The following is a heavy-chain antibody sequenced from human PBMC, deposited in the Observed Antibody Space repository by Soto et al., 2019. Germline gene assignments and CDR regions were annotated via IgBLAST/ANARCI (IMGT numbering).Heavy chain of an antibody. V-gene: IGHV4-31*03. Sequence: QVQLQESGPGLVKPSQTLSLTCTVSGGSISSGGYYWSWIRQHPGKGLEWIGYIYYSGSTYYNPSLKSRFTIAVDASKNQFALKLSSVTAADPAVYYCARGGYCSSTSCNYGMDVWGQGTTVTVSS. CDR1: GGSISSGGYY. CDR2: IYYSGST. CDR3: ARGGYCSSTSCNYGMDV. J-gene: IGHJ6*02. D-gene: IGHD2-2*01.